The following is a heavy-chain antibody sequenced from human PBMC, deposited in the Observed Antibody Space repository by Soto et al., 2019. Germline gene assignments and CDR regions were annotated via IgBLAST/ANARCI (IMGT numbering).Heavy chain of an antibody. CDR3: SRGTYYPQSSGLHADY. V-gene: IGHV3-30*03. D-gene: IGHD3-22*01. Sequence: GGSLRLSCATSGFTFNDYAMYWVRQAPGQGLEWVAMISSDGHHQFYVDNLRGRFTVSRDNSKNTLFSQMNSLRPEDTAVYYCSRGTYYPQSSGLHADYWGPGTVVTVS. CDR1: GFTFNDYA. J-gene: IGHJ4*02. CDR2: ISSDGHHQ.